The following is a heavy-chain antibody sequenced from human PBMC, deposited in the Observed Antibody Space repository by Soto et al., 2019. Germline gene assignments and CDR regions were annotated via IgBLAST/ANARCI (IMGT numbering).Heavy chain of an antibody. CDR1: GFTFSSYA. J-gene: IGHJ6*02. D-gene: IGHD3-10*01. Sequence: PGGSLRLSCAASGFTFSSYAMSWVRQAPGKGLEWVSAISGSGGSTYYADSVKGRFTISRDNSKNTLYLQMNSLRAEDTAVYYCAKVYMVRGVIITVYYGMDVWGQGTTVTVSS. CDR3: AKVYMVRGVIITVYYGMDV. CDR2: ISGSGGST. V-gene: IGHV3-23*01.